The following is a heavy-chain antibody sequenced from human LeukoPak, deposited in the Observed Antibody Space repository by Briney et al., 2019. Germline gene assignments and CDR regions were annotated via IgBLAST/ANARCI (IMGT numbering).Heavy chain of an antibody. J-gene: IGHJ4*02. D-gene: IGHD1-26*01. Sequence: PGGSLRLSCAASGFTVSSNYMSWVRQAPGKGLEWVSVIYSGGSTYYADSVKGRFTISRDNAKNSLYLQMNSLRAEDTAVYYCARDGRIVPYYFDYWGQGTLVTVSS. CDR2: IYSGGST. CDR1: GFTVSSNY. V-gene: IGHV3-53*01. CDR3: ARDGRIVPYYFDY.